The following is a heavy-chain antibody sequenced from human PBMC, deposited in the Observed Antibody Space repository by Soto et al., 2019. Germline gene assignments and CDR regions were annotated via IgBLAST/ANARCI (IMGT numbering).Heavy chain of an antibody. Sequence: EVQLVESGGGLVQPGGSLRLSCAASGFTFDSYSMNWVRQAPGKGLEWVSYIDSSSSNKHYADSVKGRFTISRDNAKKARSLQMSRLRDEDTAVYYCARDDDSAMALNFDYWGQGTLVTVSS. CDR1: GFTFDSYS. CDR2: IDSSSSNK. V-gene: IGHV3-48*02. CDR3: ARDDDSAMALNFDY. J-gene: IGHJ4*02. D-gene: IGHD5-18*01.